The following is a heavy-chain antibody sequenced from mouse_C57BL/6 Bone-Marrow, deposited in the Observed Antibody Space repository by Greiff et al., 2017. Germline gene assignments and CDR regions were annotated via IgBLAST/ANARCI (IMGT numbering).Heavy chain of an antibody. Sequence: EVKLVESGGGLVKPGGSLKLSCAASGFTFSDYGMHWVRQAPEKGLAWVAYISSGSSTIYYADTVQGRFTISRDNAKNTLFLQMTSLRSEDTAMYYCARDDYDWFAYWGQGTLVTVSA. CDR3: ARDDYDWFAY. V-gene: IGHV5-17*01. CDR1: GFTFSDYG. D-gene: IGHD2-4*01. J-gene: IGHJ3*01. CDR2: ISSGSSTI.